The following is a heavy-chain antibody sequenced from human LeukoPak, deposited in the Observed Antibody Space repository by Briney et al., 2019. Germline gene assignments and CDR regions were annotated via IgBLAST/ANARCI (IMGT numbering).Heavy chain of an antibody. D-gene: IGHD3-10*01. V-gene: IGHV3-33*01. CDR1: GFTFSTYA. J-gene: IGHJ4*02. CDR2: IWYGGTNK. Sequence: RGSLKLSCAAAGFTFSTYAMHWVSQAPGKGLKWVALIWYGGTNKYYADSVKGRFAVSRDNSKNTLYLQMDSLRAEDTAVYYCARDGYGSGSYRSAYFDYWGQGSMATDSS. CDR3: ARDGYGSGSYRSAYFDY.